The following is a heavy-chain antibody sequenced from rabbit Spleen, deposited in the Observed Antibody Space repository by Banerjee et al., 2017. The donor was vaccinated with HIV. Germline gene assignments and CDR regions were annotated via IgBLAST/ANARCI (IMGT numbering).Heavy chain of an antibody. CDR3: ARAGGAGYGYAFHL. D-gene: IGHD6-1*01. CDR2: IYAGKGST. V-gene: IGHV1S45*01. J-gene: IGHJ4*01. Sequence: QEQLVESGGGLVKPGASLTLTCKASGFDFSSYYMSWVRQAPGKGLEWIGIIYAGKGSTDYASWAKGRFTISKTSSTTVTLQMTSLTAADTATYFCARAGGAGYGYAFHLWGPGTLVTVS. CDR1: GFDFSSYYM.